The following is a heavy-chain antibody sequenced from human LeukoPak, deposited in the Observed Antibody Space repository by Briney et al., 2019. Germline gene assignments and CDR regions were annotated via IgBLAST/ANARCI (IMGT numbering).Heavy chain of an antibody. V-gene: IGHV4-4*07. CDR2: IYTSGST. J-gene: IGHJ5*02. CDR1: GGSISSYY. Sequence: SETLSLTCTVSGGSISSYYWSWIRQPAGKGLEWIGRIYTSGSTSYNPSLKSRVTMSVDTSKNQFSLKLSSVTAADTAVYYCARDGRDFWSGYYTDNNWFDPWGQGTLVTVSS. CDR3: ARDGRDFWSGYYTDNNWFDP. D-gene: IGHD3-3*01.